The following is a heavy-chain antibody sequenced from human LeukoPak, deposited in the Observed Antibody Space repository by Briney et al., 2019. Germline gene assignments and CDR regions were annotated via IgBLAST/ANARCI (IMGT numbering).Heavy chain of an antibody. CDR1: RFTFSRSA. Sequence: GRSLRLSCTDSRFTFSRSAMHWVRQAPGKGLEWVAVTSYDGIHKYYADSVQGRFTISRDNSKNTLYLQMNSPRVEDTAVYYCARDNIAGSGSSDWGQGTLVTVSS. CDR3: ARDNIAGSGSSD. CDR2: TSYDGIHK. V-gene: IGHV3-30-3*01. J-gene: IGHJ4*02. D-gene: IGHD3-10*01.